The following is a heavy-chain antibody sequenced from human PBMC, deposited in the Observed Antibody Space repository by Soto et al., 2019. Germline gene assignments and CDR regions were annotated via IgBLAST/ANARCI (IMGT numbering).Heavy chain of an antibody. CDR3: ARVGSILTGYPPLFDY. J-gene: IGHJ4*02. D-gene: IGHD3-9*01. CDR1: GGSISSGGYY. Sequence: SETLSLTCTVSGGSISSGGYYWSWIRQHPGKGLEWIGYIYYSGSTYYNPSLKSRVTISVDTSKNQFSLKLSSVTAADTAVYYCARVGSILTGYPPLFDYWGQGTLVTVS. V-gene: IGHV4-31*03. CDR2: IYYSGST.